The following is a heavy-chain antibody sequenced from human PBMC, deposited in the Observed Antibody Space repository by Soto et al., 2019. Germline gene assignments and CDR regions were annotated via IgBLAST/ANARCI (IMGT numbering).Heavy chain of an antibody. D-gene: IGHD6-19*01. Sequence: GASVKVSCKASGGTFSSYAISWVRQAPGQGLEWMGGIIPIFGTANYAQKFQGRVTITADESTSTAYMELSSLRSEDTAVYYCATIAVAGVRAFDIWGQGTMVTVS. CDR1: GGTFSSYA. J-gene: IGHJ3*02. CDR2: IIPIFGTA. CDR3: ATIAVAGVRAFDI. V-gene: IGHV1-69*13.